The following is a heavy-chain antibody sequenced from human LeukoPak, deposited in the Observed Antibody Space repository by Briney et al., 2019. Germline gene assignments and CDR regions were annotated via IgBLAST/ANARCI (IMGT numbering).Heavy chain of an antibody. CDR1: DDSIGSYY. J-gene: IGHJ3*02. D-gene: IGHD2-2*02. CDR2: IYISGTT. V-gene: IGHV4-4*07. CDR3: ARGGCSSTSCYKGAFDM. Sequence: PSETLSLACTVSDDSIGSYYWNWIRQLAGKGLEWIGRIYISGTTNYNAALKSRVTMSVDTSRNQFSLKLSSVTAADTAVYYCARGGCSSTSCYKGAFDMWGHGTVVTVSS.